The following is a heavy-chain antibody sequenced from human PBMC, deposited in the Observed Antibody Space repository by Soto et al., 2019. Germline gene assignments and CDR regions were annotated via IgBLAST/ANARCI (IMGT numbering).Heavy chain of an antibody. J-gene: IGHJ6*03. CDR2: IYYSGST. CDR1: GGSISSYY. CDR3: ARVGPYYYYMDV. Sequence: SETLSLTCTVSGGSISSYYWSWIRQPPGKGLEWIGYIYYSGSTNYNPSLKSRVTISVDTSKNQFSLKLSSVTAADTAVNYCARVGPYYYYMDVWGKGTTVTVSS. D-gene: IGHD3-16*01. V-gene: IGHV4-59*01.